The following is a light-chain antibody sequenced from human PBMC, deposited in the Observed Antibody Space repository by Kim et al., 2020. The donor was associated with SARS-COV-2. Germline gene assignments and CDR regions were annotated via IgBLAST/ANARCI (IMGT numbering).Light chain of an antibody. CDR2: AAS. Sequence: ASVGDRVTITCRTTQSISSHLNWYQQKPGRAPKLLISAASTLQGGVPSRFSGSGAETDFTLTISSLQPEDFATYFCPQSYITPFTFGPGTKVDSK. V-gene: IGKV1-39*01. CDR1: QSISSH. CDR3: PQSYITPFT. J-gene: IGKJ3*01.